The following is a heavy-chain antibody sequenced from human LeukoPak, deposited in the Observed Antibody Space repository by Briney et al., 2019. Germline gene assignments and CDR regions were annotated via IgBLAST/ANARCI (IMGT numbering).Heavy chain of an antibody. CDR3: AKDRRYCSGGSCYPAFDY. V-gene: IGHV3-23*01. D-gene: IGHD2-15*01. J-gene: IGHJ4*02. CDR1: GFTFSSYA. CDR2: IGGSGGST. Sequence: GGSLRLSCAASGFTFSSYAMSWVRQAPGKGLEWVSAIGGSGGSTYYADSVKGRFTISRDNSKNTPYLQMNSLRAEDTAVYYCAKDRRYCSGGSCYPAFDYWGQGTLVTVSS.